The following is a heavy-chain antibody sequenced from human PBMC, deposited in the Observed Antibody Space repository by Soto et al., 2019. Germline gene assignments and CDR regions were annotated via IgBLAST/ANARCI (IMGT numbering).Heavy chain of an antibody. CDR3: ARGLQIVRFLEWLPYINGIDV. CDR2: ISSSSSYI. J-gene: IGHJ6*02. D-gene: IGHD3-3*01. V-gene: IGHV3-21*01. Sequence: VGSLRLSCAASGFTFSSYSMNWVRQAPGKGLEWVSSISSSSSYIYYADSVKGRFTISRDNAKNSLYLQMNSLRAEDTAVYYCARGLQIVRFLEWLPYINGIDVWGQGTTVTVSS. CDR1: GFTFSSYS.